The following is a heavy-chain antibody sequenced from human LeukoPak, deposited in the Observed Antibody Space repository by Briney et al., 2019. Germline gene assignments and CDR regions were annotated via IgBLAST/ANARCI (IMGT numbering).Heavy chain of an antibody. Sequence: GGSLRLSCVVSEFNFGNYWMSWVRQTPGKGLEWVANIKQDGSDRYYVDSVKGRFIISRDNAKNSLYLQMSNLRAEDTAVYFCARGGGLDVWGQGATVTVSS. D-gene: IGHD3-16*01. CDR2: IKQDGSDR. J-gene: IGHJ6*02. V-gene: IGHV3-7*03. CDR1: EFNFGNYW. CDR3: ARGGGLDV.